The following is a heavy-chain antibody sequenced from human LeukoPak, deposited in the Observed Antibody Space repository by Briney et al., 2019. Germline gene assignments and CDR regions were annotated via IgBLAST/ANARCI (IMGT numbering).Heavy chain of an antibody. V-gene: IGHV4-39*01. D-gene: IGHD6-6*01. Sequence: PSETLSLTCAVSGGSIRPHYWSWIRQPPEKGLEWIGSIYYSGSTYYNPSLKSRVTISVDTSKNQFSLKLTSVTAADTAVYYCARQKGGAGRSDWYFDLWGRGTLVTVSS. J-gene: IGHJ2*01. CDR3: ARQKGGAGRSDWYFDL. CDR2: IYYSGST. CDR1: GGSIRPHY.